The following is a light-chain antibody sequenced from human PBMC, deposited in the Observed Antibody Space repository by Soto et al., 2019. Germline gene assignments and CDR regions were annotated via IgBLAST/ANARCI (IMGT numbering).Light chain of an antibody. V-gene: IGLV4-60*02. J-gene: IGLJ3*02. CDR1: SGHSSYI. Sequence: QSVLTQSSSASASLGSSVKLTCTLSSGHSSYIIAWHQQQPGKAPRYLMKLEGSGIYNKGSGVPDRFSGSTSGADCYLSISNLQFEDEADYYCETWDSNTRVFGGGTKLTVL. CDR2: LEGSGIY. CDR3: ETWDSNTRV.